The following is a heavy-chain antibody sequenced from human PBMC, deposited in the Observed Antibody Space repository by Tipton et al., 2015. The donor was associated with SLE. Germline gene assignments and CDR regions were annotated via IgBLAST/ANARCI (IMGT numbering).Heavy chain of an antibody. Sequence: SLRLSCAASEVTVSTNHLCWVRQAPGKGLEWVSVIYSDGSTNYADPVKGRFTISRDNSKNTVYLQMNSLRVEDTAVYYCAREKTGYYYRSGWLDPWGQGTLVTVSS. V-gene: IGHV3-53*01. D-gene: IGHD3-10*01. CDR2: IYSDGST. CDR1: EVTVSTNH. CDR3: AREKTGYYYRSGWLDP. J-gene: IGHJ5*02.